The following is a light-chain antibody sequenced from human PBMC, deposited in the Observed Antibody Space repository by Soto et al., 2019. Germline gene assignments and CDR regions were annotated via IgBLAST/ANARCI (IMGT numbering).Light chain of an antibody. CDR1: SSDVGGYDY. CDR2: EVN. CDR3: SSYAGSNNVI. J-gene: IGLJ2*01. Sequence: QSVLTKPPSASGSPGQSVTISCTGTSSDVGGYDYVSWYQQHPGKAPKLIIYEVNKRPSGVPDRFSGSKSGNTASLTVSGLQAEDEADYCCSSYAGSNNVIFGGGTKLTVL. V-gene: IGLV2-8*01.